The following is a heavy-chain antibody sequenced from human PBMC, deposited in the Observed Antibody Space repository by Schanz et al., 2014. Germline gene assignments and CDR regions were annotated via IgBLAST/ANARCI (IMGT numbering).Heavy chain of an antibody. Sequence: QALLQESGPGLVKPSGTLSLTCSVSGGFINAFYWSWIRQPPGKGLEWLGYVYYTGSTKYKSSLRSRLTMSVGTSKHQFSLRLTAVTAADTAVYYCAGYDFGGNSSGDWGQGVLVIVSS. CDR1: GGFINAFY. CDR2: VYYTGST. CDR3: AGYDFGGNSSGD. D-gene: IGHD2-21*02. V-gene: IGHV4-59*03. J-gene: IGHJ4*02.